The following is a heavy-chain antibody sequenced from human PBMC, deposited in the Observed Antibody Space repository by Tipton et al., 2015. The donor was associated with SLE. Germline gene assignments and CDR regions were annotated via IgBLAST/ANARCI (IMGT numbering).Heavy chain of an antibody. CDR1: GFTFSSYA. CDR2: ISGSGGST. J-gene: IGHJ6*02. D-gene: IGHD2-2*02. Sequence: LSLTCAASGFTFSSYAMSWVRQAPGKGLEWVSAISGSGGSTYYADSVKGRFTISRDNSKNTLYLQMNSLRAEDTAVYYCARDQGYCSSTSCYRGYYGMDVWGQGTAVTVSS. V-gene: IGHV3-23*01. CDR3: ARDQGYCSSTSCYRGYYGMDV.